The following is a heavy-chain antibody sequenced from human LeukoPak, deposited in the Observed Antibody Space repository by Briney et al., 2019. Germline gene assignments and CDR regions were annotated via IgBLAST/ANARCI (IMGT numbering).Heavy chain of an antibody. Sequence: GASVTVSCKASGYTFTAYYIHWVRQAPGQGLEWLGWIDPNSGGTTYSQRFQGRVTMTTDTSSSTAYMELRSLGSDDTAVYYCARNRDHVNDNWGQGTLVTVPT. D-gene: IGHD1-14*01. CDR2: IDPNSGGT. J-gene: IGHJ4*02. CDR1: GYTFTAYY. V-gene: IGHV1-2*02. CDR3: ARNRDHVNDN.